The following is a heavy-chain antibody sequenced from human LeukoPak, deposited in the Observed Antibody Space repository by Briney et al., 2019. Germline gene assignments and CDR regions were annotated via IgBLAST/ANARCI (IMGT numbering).Heavy chain of an antibody. CDR1: GFTFSDYY. Sequence: KSGGSLRLSCAASGFTFSDYYMSWIRQAPGKGLEWVSYISSSGSTIYYADSVKGRFTISRDNAKNSLYLQMNSLRAEDTAVYYCARGIYCSGGSCYFGLDAFDIWGQGTMVTVSS. J-gene: IGHJ3*02. V-gene: IGHV3-11*01. CDR2: ISSSGSTI. CDR3: ARGIYCSGGSCYFGLDAFDI. D-gene: IGHD2-15*01.